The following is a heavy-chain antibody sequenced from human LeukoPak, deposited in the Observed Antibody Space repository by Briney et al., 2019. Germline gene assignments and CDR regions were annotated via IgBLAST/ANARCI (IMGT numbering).Heavy chain of an antibody. CDR3: ARGEAAAVTSFDS. CDR2: IIPVFRTA. D-gene: IGHD6-13*01. V-gene: IGHV1-69*06. CDR1: GDTFRRYS. J-gene: IGHJ4*02. Sequence: WASVKVSCKASGDTFRRYSISWVRRAPGQGLEWLGGIIPVFRTANYAQKFQGRVTITADKSTTTAYMELRSLRSEDTAIYYCARGEAAAVTSFDSWGQGTQVTVSS.